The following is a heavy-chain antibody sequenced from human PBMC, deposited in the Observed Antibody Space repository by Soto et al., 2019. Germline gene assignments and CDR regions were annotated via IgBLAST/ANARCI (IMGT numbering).Heavy chain of an antibody. CDR3: ARHGLLGGLVNNNWFDP. D-gene: IGHD1-26*01. CDR1: GYNFVNYW. CDR2: IYPGDSDT. V-gene: IGHV5-51*01. Sequence: PGESLKISCKVSGYNFVNYWIGLVRQMPGKGLEWMGIIYPGDSDTRYSPSFQGQVAISADKSISTAYLQWSSLKASDTAIYYCARHGLLGGLVNNNWFDPWGQGTLVTVPS. J-gene: IGHJ5*02.